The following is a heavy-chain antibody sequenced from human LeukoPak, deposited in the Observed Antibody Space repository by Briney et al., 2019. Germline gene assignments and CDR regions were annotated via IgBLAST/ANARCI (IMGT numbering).Heavy chain of an antibody. J-gene: IGHJ1*01. V-gene: IGHV1-18*01. Sequence: ASVKVSCKASVYTLTRYGISWVRQAPGQGLEWMGWISAYNGNTNYAQKLQGRVTMTTDTSTSTAYMELRSLRSDDTAVYYCVRETNDYGDYVWFQHWGQGTLVTVSS. D-gene: IGHD4-17*01. CDR2: ISAYNGNT. CDR3: VRETNDYGDYVWFQH. CDR1: VYTLTRYG.